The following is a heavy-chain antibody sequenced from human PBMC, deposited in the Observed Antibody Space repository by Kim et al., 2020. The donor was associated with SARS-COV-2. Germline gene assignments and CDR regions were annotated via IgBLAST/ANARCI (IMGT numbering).Heavy chain of an antibody. Sequence: SETLSLTCTVSGGSISSYYWSWIRQPPGKGLEWIGYIYYSGSTNYNPSLKSRVTISVDTSKNQFSLKLSSVTAADTAVYYCARFRGGSYPLGIFDYYYGMDVWGQGTTVTVSS. CDR1: GGSISSYY. CDR2: IYYSGST. CDR3: ARFRGGSYPLGIFDYYYGMDV. D-gene: IGHD1-26*01. V-gene: IGHV4-59*01. J-gene: IGHJ6*02.